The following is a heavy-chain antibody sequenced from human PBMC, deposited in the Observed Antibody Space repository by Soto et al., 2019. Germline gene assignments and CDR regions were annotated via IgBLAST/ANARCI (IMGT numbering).Heavy chain of an antibody. J-gene: IGHJ6*02. CDR3: AGVVWFRGMDV. CDR1: GDSVSSSSAA. D-gene: IGHD3-16*01. V-gene: IGHV6-1*01. Sequence: PSQTLSLTCDISGDSVSSSSAAWNWIRQSPSRGLEWLGRTYYRSKWIHEYTLSMESRMTINPDTSKNQFSLHIYSVTPEDTAVYYCAGVVWFRGMDVWGQGTPVTVSS. CDR2: TYYRSKWIH.